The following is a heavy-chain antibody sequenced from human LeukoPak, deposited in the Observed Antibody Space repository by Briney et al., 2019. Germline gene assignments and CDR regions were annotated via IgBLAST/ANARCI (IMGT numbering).Heavy chain of an antibody. CDR3: ATWGATDAFDI. Sequence: SETLSLTYTVSGGSISSYYWSWIRQPPGKGLEWIGYIYYSGSTNYNPSLKSRVTISVDTSKNQFSLKLSSVTAADTAVYYCATWGATDAFDIWGQGTMVTVSS. CDR1: GGSISSYY. D-gene: IGHD1-26*01. J-gene: IGHJ3*02. V-gene: IGHV4-59*01. CDR2: IYYSGST.